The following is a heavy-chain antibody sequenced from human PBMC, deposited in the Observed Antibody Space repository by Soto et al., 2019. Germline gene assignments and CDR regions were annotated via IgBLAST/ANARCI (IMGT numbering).Heavy chain of an antibody. D-gene: IGHD4-17*01. J-gene: IGHJ6*02. CDR3: ARDPVTTNDYGLDV. Sequence: PGGALRLDGAGSGFNGSSNFMRWVRKAPGKGLEWVSFIYTDRRAFYADSVKGRFTISRDDSKNTVYLQMNSLRAEDTAVYYCARDPVTTNDYGLDVWGQGTTVTFPS. CDR1: GFNGSSNF. V-gene: IGHV3-66*01. CDR2: IYTDRRA.